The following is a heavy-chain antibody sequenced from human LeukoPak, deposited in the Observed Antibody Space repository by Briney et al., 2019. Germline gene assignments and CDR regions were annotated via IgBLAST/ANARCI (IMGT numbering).Heavy chain of an antibody. CDR1: GFTFSDYW. CDR3: ARAMDV. V-gene: IGHV3-7*03. Sequence: PGGFLRLSCAASGFTFSDYWMHWVRQAPGKGLEWVANIKQDGSEKFYVDSVRGRFTISRDNAKNSLYLQMNSLRAKDTAVYYCARAMDVWGQGTTVTVSS. CDR2: IKQDGSEK. J-gene: IGHJ6*02.